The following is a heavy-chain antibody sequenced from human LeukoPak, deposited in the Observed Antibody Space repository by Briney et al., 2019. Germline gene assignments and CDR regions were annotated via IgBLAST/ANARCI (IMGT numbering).Heavy chain of an antibody. J-gene: IGHJ4*02. CDR1: GGFISNRSYY. CDR3: ARHRTVEAGISFDY. CDR2: IYYSGST. D-gene: IGHD1-14*01. Sequence: SETLSLTCTVTGGFISNRSYYWGWIRQPPGKRLEWLGSIYYSGSTYYKTSLKGRVTISVDASKNQFSLNLRSVTAADTAKYYCARHRTVEAGISFDYWGQGTLVTVSS. V-gene: IGHV4-39*01.